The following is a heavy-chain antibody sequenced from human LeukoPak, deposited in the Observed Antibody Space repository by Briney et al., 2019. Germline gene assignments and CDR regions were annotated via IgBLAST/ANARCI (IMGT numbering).Heavy chain of an antibody. D-gene: IGHD3-9*01. J-gene: IGHJ4*02. V-gene: IGHV3-74*01. CDR1: GFTFSSYW. CDR3: AREGPLTGYYIDY. CDR2: INSDGSST. Sequence: GGSLRLSCAASGFTFSSYWMHWVRQAPGKGLVGASRINSDGSSTSYADSVKGRFTISRDNAKNTLYLQMNSLRAEDTAVYYCAREGPLTGYYIDYWGQGTLVTVSS.